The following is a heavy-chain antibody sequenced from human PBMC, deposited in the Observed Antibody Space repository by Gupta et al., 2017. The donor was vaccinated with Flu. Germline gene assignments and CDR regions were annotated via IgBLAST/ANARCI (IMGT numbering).Heavy chain of an antibody. D-gene: IGHD6-25*01. CDR2: ISYDGSNK. V-gene: IGHV3-30*18. CDR1: GFTFSSYG. CDR3: AKDGQRGGYFDY. J-gene: IGHJ4*02. Sequence: QVQLVESGGGVVQPGRSLRLSCAASGFTFSSYGMHWVRQAPGKGLEWVAVISYDGSNKYYADSVKGRFTISRDNSKNTLYLQMNSLRAEDTAVYYCAKDGQRGGYFDYGGQGTLVTVSS.